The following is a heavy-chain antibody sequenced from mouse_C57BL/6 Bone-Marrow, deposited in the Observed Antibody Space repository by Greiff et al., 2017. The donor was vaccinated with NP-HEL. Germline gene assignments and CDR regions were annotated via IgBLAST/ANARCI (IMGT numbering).Heavy chain of an antibody. J-gene: IGHJ2*01. CDR3: ARHELTVDY. CDR2: ISDGGSYT. Sequence: EVKLVESGGGLVKPGGSLKLSCAASGFTFSSYAMSWVRQTPEKRLEWVATISDGGSYTYYPDNVKGRFTISRDNAKNNLYLQMSHLKSEDTAMYYCARHELTVDYWGQGTTLTVSS. CDR1: GFTFSSYA. V-gene: IGHV5-4*03. D-gene: IGHD1-1*01.